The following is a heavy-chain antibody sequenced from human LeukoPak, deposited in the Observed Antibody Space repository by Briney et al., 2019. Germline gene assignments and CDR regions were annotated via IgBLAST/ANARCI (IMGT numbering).Heavy chain of an antibody. Sequence: GGSLRLSCAASGFTFSTSAMCWVRQAPGKGLEWVSGISESGGSTYYADSVKGRFTSSRDNSKNTLYLQMNNLRAEDTAAYYCAKGSFWGQGTLVTVSS. D-gene: IGHD3-10*01. J-gene: IGHJ4*02. V-gene: IGHV3-23*01. CDR1: GFTFSTSA. CDR3: AKGSF. CDR2: ISESGGST.